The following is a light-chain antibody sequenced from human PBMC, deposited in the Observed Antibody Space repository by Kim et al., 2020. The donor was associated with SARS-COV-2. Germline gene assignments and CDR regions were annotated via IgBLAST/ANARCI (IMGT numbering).Light chain of an antibody. Sequence: LTQPASVSGSPGQSITISCTGTSSDVGGYNYVSWYQQHPGKAPKLMIYDVSKRPSGVSNRFSGSKSGNTASLTISGHQAEDEADYYCSSYTGSSTPWVFGGGTQLTVL. CDR3: SSYTGSSTPWV. CDR1: SSDVGGYNY. V-gene: IGLV2-14*01. CDR2: DVS. J-gene: IGLJ3*02.